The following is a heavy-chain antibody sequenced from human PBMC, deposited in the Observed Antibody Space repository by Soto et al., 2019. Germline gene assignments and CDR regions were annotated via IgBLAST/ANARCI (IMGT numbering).Heavy chain of an antibody. CDR1: GYTFTSYA. CDR3: ASCQVDSSGWYSRVLYYFDY. CDR2: INAGNGNT. J-gene: IGHJ4*02. V-gene: IGHV1-3*01. Sequence: GASVKVSCKASGYTFTSYAMHWVRQAPGQRLEWMGWINAGNGNTKYSQKFQGRVTITRDTSASTAYMELSSLRSEDTAVYYCASCQVDSSGWYSRVLYYFDYWGQGTLVTVSS. D-gene: IGHD6-19*01.